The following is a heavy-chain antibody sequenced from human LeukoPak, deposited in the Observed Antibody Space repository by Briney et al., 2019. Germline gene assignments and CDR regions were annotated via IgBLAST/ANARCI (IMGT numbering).Heavy chain of an antibody. J-gene: IGHJ4*02. CDR3: ASGPLSSEFDY. CDR2: ITPFNGNT. CDR1: GYTFTYRY. D-gene: IGHD2/OR15-2a*01. V-gene: IGHV1-45*02. Sequence: ASVTVSCTASGYTFTYRYLHWVRQAPGQALEWMGWITPFNGNTNYAQKFQDRVTITRDRSMSTAYMELSSLRSEDTAMYYCASGPLSSEFDYWGQGIMVTVSS.